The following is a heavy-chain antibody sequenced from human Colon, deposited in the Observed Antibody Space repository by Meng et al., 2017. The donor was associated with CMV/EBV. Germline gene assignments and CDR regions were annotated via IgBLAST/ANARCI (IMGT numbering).Heavy chain of an antibody. Sequence: GGSLRLSCVASGFTFNKYWMHWVRQPPGGGLVWLSRIDNEGSGAIYADSVRGRFTVSRDNARNTVYLQMNNLRDEDTAVYYCARDTPHNAFEPWGHGTLDTVSS. J-gene: IGHJ5*02. CDR2: IDNEGSGA. CDR1: GFTFNKYW. V-gene: IGHV3-74*01. CDR3: ARDTPHNAFEP. D-gene: IGHD2-15*01.